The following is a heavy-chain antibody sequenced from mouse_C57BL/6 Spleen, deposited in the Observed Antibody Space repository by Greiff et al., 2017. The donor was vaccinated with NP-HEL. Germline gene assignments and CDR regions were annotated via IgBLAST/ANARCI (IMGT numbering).Heavy chain of an antibody. CDR1: GFSLTSYG. D-gene: IGHD2-2*01. V-gene: IGHV2-6-1*01. CDR3: AGHYGYDGNYAMYY. CDR2: IWSDGST. Sequence: VQVVESGPGLVAPSQSLSITCTVSGFSLTSYGVHWVRQPPGKGLEWLVVIWSDGSTTYNSALKSRLSISKDNSKSQVFLKMNSLQTDDTAMYYCAGHYGYDGNYAMYYWGQGTPVTVSS. J-gene: IGHJ4*01.